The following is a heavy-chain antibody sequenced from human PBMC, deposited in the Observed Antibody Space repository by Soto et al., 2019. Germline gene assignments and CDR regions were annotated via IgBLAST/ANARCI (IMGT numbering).Heavy chain of an antibody. CDR3: AKDTYSRSWYF. Sequence: EVQLLESGGGWVQPGGSLRLSCAASGFTFTNYLMTWVRQAPGKGLECVSSIDKSGGDTYYADSVKGRFTISRDNSKNTLYLQMNGLRAEDTALYYCAKDTYSRSWYFWGQGTLVTVSS. CDR2: IDKSGGDT. CDR1: GFTFTNYL. J-gene: IGHJ4*02. D-gene: IGHD6-13*01. V-gene: IGHV3-23*05.